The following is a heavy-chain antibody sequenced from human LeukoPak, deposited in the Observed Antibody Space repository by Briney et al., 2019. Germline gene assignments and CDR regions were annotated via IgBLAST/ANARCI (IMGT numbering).Heavy chain of an antibody. CDR2: IYYRGDT. J-gene: IGHJ4*02. D-gene: IGHD6-19*01. CDR1: GGLITTTTCY. Sequence: SETLSLTCTVSGGLITTTTCYWGWIRQSPGKGLEWIASIYYRGDTYYNASLESRVSISIDTSKNQFSLKLNSMNAADTAVYFCARQPVVNRGAVASNFHFWGQGTLVTVSA. CDR3: ARQPVVNRGAVASNFHF. V-gene: IGHV4-39*01.